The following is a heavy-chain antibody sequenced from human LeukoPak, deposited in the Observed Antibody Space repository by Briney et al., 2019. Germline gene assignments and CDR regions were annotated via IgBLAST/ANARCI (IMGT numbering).Heavy chain of an antibody. CDR3: ARSNYGSGSYSADY. J-gene: IGHJ4*02. Sequence: ASVKVSCKASGYTFTSYAMNWVRQAPGQGLEWMGWINPNSGGTNYAQKFQGRVTMTRDTSISTAYMELSRLRSDDTAVYYCARSNYGSGSYSADYWGQGTLVTVSS. CDR1: GYTFTSYA. CDR2: INPNSGGT. D-gene: IGHD3-10*01. V-gene: IGHV1-2*02.